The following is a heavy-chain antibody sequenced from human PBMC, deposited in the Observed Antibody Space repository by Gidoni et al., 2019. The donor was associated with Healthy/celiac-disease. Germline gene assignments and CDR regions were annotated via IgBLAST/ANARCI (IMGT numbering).Heavy chain of an antibody. CDR3: AADQAADPYYYYGMDV. J-gene: IGHJ6*02. Sequence: SGFTFTSSAVQWVRQARGQRLEWIGWIVVGSGNTNYAQKFQERVTITRDMSTSTAYMELSSLRSEDTAVYYCAADQAADPYYYYGMDVWGQGTTATVSS. CDR1: GFTFTSSA. CDR2: IVVGSGNT. V-gene: IGHV1-58*01.